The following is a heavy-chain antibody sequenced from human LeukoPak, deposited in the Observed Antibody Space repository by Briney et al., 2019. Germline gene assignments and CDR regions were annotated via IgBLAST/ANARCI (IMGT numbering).Heavy chain of an antibody. V-gene: IGHV3-30*02. CDR1: GSTFSSYG. Sequence: LPGGSLRLSCAASGSTFSSYGMHWVRQAPGKGLEWVAFIRYDGSNKYYADSVKGRFTISRDNSKNTLYLQMNSLRAEDTAVYYCAKSDSSSWYVWWFDPWGQGTLVTVSS. D-gene: IGHD6-13*01. CDR2: IRYDGSNK. J-gene: IGHJ5*02. CDR3: AKSDSSSWYVWWFDP.